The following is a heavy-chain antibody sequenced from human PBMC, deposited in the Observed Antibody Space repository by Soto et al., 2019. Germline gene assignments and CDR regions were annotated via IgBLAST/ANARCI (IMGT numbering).Heavy chain of an antibody. CDR3: ARDRYCRGGGCYSHWYDP. D-gene: IGHD2-15*01. Sequence: ASVKVSCKASGGTFSSYAISWVRQAPGQGLEWMGGIIPIFGTANYAQKFQGRVTITADESTSTAYMELSSLRSEDTAVYYCARDRYCRGGGCYSHWYDPWGQGTLVTVSS. V-gene: IGHV1-69*13. CDR1: GGTFSSYA. CDR2: IIPIFGTA. J-gene: IGHJ5*02.